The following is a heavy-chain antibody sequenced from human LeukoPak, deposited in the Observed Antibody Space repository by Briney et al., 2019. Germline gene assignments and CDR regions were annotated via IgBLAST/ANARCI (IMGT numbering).Heavy chain of an antibody. V-gene: IGHV3-23*01. Sequence: GGSLRLSCAASGFTFSSYAMSWVRQAPGKGLDWVSAISGSGGSTYYADSVKGRFTISRDNSKNTLYLQMNSLRAEDTAVYYCAKGFTTIAAAGTNWFDPWGQGTLVTVSS. J-gene: IGHJ5*02. CDR3: AKGFTTIAAAGTNWFDP. CDR1: GFTFSSYA. CDR2: ISGSGGST. D-gene: IGHD6-13*01.